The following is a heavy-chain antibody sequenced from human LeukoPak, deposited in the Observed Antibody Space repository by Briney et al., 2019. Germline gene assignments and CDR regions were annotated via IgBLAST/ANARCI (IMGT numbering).Heavy chain of an antibody. D-gene: IGHD3-22*01. CDR2: LYSGGTT. J-gene: IGHJ2*01. CDR1: GFAVGSSY. Sequence: PGESLRLSCAASGFAVGSSYMSWVRQAPGKGLEWISVLYSGGTTYYADSVEGRFTISRDNSNNTLLLQMNSLRVEDTAVYYCARQAPNMWLSPFWYFDLWGRGTLVTVSS. V-gene: IGHV3-53*01. CDR3: ARQAPNMWLSPFWYFDL.